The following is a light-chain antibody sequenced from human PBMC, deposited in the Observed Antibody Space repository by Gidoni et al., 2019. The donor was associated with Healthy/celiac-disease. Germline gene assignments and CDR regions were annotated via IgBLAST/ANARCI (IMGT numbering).Light chain of an antibody. CDR3: QQYNSYSPDT. CDR1: QSISSW. V-gene: IGKV1-5*03. J-gene: IGKJ2*01. Sequence: DIQMTQSPSTLSASVGDRVTITCRASQSISSWLAWYQQKPGKAPKLLIYKASSLDSGVPSRFSGSGSGTEFTLTISSLQPDDCATYYCQQYNSYSPDTFGQGTKLEIK. CDR2: KAS.